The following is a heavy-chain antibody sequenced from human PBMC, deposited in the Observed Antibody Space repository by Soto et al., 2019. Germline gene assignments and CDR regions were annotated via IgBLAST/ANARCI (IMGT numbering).Heavy chain of an antibody. J-gene: IGHJ4*02. V-gene: IGHV5-10-1*01. CDR3: ARLVKGYDFWSGYYDY. CDR1: AYTFTNDW. Sequence: PGESLKISCNGSAYTFTNDWITWVRQMPGKGLEWMGRIDPSDSYTNYGPSFQGHVTISTDKSISTAYLQWSSLKASDTAMYYCARLVKGYDFWSGYYDYWGQGTLVTVSS. D-gene: IGHD3-3*01. CDR2: IDPSDSYT.